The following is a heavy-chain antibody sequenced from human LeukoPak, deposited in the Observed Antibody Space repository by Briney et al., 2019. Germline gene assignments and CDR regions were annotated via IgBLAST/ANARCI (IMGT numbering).Heavy chain of an antibody. Sequence: GALRLSCAASGFTFSSYAMYWVRQAPGKGLEWVATTSYDGNNKYYADSVKGRFTISRDNSKNTLYLQMNSLRADDTAVYYCARGSYYYDSNGYYPLWGQGTLVTVSS. CDR2: TSYDGNNK. CDR1: GFTFSSYA. CDR3: ARGSYYYDSNGYYPL. V-gene: IGHV3-30-3*01. D-gene: IGHD3-22*01. J-gene: IGHJ4*02.